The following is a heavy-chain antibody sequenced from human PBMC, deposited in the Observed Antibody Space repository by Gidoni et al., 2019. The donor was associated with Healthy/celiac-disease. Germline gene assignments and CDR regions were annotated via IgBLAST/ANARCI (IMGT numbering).Heavy chain of an antibody. CDR3: ASEEVNYQAIDY. D-gene: IGHD4-4*01. CDR1: GFPFSSYW. Sequence: EVQLVESGGGLVQPGGSLRLSCAASGFPFSSYWMSWVRQAPGKGLEWVANIKQEGSEKYYVDSVKGRFTISRDNAKNSLYLQMNSLRAEDTAVYYCASEEVNYQAIDYWGQGTLVTVSS. V-gene: IGHV3-7*01. CDR2: IKQEGSEK. J-gene: IGHJ4*02.